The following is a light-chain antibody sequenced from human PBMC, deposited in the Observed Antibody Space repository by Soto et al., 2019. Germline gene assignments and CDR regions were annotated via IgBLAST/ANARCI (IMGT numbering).Light chain of an antibody. J-gene: IGKJ2*01. V-gene: IGKV1-39*01. Sequence: DIQMTQSPSSLSASVGDRVTITCRASQTISSYLNWYQQKPRKAPKLLIYAASSLQSGVPSRFSGSGSGTDFTLTISSLQPEDFATYYCQQSHGIPYTFDQGTKLEIK. CDR1: QTISSY. CDR3: QQSHGIPYT. CDR2: AAS.